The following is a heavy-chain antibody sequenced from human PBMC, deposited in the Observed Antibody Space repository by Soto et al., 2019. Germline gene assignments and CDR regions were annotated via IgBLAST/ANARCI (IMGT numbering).Heavy chain of an antibody. Sequence: VGSLRLSCAASGFTFSNAWMSWVRQARGRGLEWVGRIKSKIDGGATDYAAPVKGRFTISRGDSKNTLYLQINSLKTEDTAVYYCTTVEMATIRNDYYGMDVWGQGTTVTVS. D-gene: IGHD5-12*01. CDR2: IKSKIDGGAT. CDR1: GFTFSNAW. CDR3: TTVEMATIRNDYYGMDV. V-gene: IGHV3-15*01. J-gene: IGHJ6*02.